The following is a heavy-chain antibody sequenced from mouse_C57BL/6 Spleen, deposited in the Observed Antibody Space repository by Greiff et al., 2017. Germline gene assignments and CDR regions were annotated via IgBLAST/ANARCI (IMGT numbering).Heavy chain of an antibody. CDR3: ARRIYSYYFDY. CDR2: IYPSDSET. D-gene: IGHD2-1*01. CDR1: GYTFTSYW. Sequence: QVQLKQPGAELVRPGSSVKLSCKASGYTFTSYWMDWVKQRPGQGLEWIGNIYPSDSETHYNQKFKDKATLTVDKSSSTAYMQLSSLTSEDSAVYYCARRIYSYYFDYWGQGTTLTVSS. J-gene: IGHJ2*01. V-gene: IGHV1-61*01.